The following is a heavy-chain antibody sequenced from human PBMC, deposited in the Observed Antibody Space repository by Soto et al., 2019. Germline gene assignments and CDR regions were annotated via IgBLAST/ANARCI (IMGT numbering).Heavy chain of an antibody. V-gene: IGHV4-59*12. CDR2: IYYSGST. J-gene: IGHJ4*02. Sequence: SETLSLTCTVSGGSISSYYWSWIRQPPGKGLEWIGYIYYSGSTNYNPSLKSRVTISVGTSKNQFSLKLTSVTAADTAVYYCARDKITGLFDYWGQGTLVTVSS. CDR1: GGSISSYY. CDR3: ARDKITGLFDY. D-gene: IGHD2-8*02.